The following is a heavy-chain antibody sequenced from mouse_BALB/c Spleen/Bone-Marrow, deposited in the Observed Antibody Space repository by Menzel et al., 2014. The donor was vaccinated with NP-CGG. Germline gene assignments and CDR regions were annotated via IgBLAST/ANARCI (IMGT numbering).Heavy chain of an antibody. J-gene: IGHJ2*01. Sequence: VQLKESGPDLVKPSQSLSLTCTATGYSITSGYSWHWIRQFPGNKLEWMGYIHYSGSTNYNPSLKSRISIIRDTSKNQCFLQLNSGTTEDTATYYCASTTLVAKRGFDFWGQGTTLTISS. CDR3: ASTTLVAKRGFDF. CDR2: IHYSGST. CDR1: GYSITSGYS. D-gene: IGHD1-1*01. V-gene: IGHV3-1*02.